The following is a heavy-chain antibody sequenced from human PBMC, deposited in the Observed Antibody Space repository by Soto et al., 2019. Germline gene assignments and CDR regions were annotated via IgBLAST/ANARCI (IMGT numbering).Heavy chain of an antibody. D-gene: IGHD1-1*01. J-gene: IGHJ6*02. V-gene: IGHV1-46*01. CDR3: GRDKDREQLGGNYYYTLDV. CDR1: GYTFTSYY. Sequence: ASVKVSCKASGYTFTSYYMHWVRQAPGQGLEWMGIINPSGGSTSYGQKFQGRVTMTRDESTSTAYMELSSLRSEDTAVYYCGRDKDREQLGGNYYYTLDVWGQGTTVTVSS. CDR2: INPSGGST.